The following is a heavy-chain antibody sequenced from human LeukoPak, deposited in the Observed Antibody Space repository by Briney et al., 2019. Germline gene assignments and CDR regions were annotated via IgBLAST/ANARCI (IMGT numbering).Heavy chain of an antibody. CDR2: INPNSGGT. V-gene: IGHV1-2*02. J-gene: IGHJ4*02. Sequence: ASVKVSCKASGYTFTGYYMHWVRQAPGQGLERMGWINPNSGGTNYAQKFQGRVTMTRDTSISTAYMELSRLRSDDTAVYYCATYYGSGSRFDYWGQGTLVTVSS. CDR3: ATYYGSGSRFDY. D-gene: IGHD3-10*01. CDR1: GYTFTGYY.